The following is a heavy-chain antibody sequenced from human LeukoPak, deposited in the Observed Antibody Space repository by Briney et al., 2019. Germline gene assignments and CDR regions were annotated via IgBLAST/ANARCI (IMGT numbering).Heavy chain of an antibody. D-gene: IGHD2-2*02. CDR2: INPNSGGT. V-gene: IGHV1-2*02. CDR3: ARNPPYCTSISCYNDY. Sequence: ASVKVSCKASGYTFTIYYMHWVRQAPGQGLEWMGWINPNSGGTSYAQRFQGGVTMTRDMSISTAYMELSGLTSDDTAVYYCARNPPYCTSISCYNDYWGQGTLVTVSS. CDR1: GYTFTIYY. J-gene: IGHJ4*02.